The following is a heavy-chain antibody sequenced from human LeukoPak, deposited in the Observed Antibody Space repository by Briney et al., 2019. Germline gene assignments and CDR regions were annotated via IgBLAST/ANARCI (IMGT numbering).Heavy chain of an antibody. CDR2: IIGSGDNT. D-gene: IGHD2-15*01. J-gene: IGHJ6*01. CDR1: GFTFSGFA. CDR3: VKMKGLPVHRCYGDV. Sequence: GASLRLSCAASGFTFSGFAMSLLRRTPGKGLEWVSGIIGSGDNTLYADSVKARLTLTRDNSKYTLNLEMNSLNADDNAISCLVKMKGLPVHRCYGDVWEQGTTVTVS. V-gene: IGHV3-23*01.